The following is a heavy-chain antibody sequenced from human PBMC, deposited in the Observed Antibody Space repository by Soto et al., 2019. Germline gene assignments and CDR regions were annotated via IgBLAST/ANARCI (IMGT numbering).Heavy chain of an antibody. D-gene: IGHD5-18*01. Sequence: ASVKVSCKASGYTFTSYGISWVRQAPGQGLEWMGWISAYNGNTNYAQKLQGRVTMTTDTSTSTAYMELRSLRSDDTAVYYCARTQHAYSYGWIYYYYMDVWGKGTTVTVSS. CDR3: ARTQHAYSYGWIYYYYMDV. V-gene: IGHV1-18*01. J-gene: IGHJ6*03. CDR2: ISAYNGNT. CDR1: GYTFTSYG.